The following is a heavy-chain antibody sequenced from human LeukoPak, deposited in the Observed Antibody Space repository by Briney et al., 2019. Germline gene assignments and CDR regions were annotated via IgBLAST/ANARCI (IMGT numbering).Heavy chain of an antibody. V-gene: IGHV1-2*02. J-gene: IGHJ3*02. CDR2: INPNSGGT. CDR3: ARSRGGVVAATRTGNAFDI. D-gene: IGHD2-15*01. Sequence: ASVKVSCKASGYTFTGYYMHWVRQAPGQGLEWMGWINPNSGGTNYAQKFQGRVTMPRDTSISTAYMELSRLRSDDTAVYYCARSRGGVVAATRTGNAFDIWGQGTMVTVSS. CDR1: GYTFTGYY.